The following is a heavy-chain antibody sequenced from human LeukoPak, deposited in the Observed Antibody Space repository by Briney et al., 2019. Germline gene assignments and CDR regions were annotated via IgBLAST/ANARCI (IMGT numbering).Heavy chain of an antibody. J-gene: IGHJ6*03. CDR2: IKSKIHGGTI. CDR3: ARVESFDSSGYPTLYWYYYYMDV. D-gene: IGHD3-22*01. V-gene: IGHV3-15*01. CDR1: GFTFDKAW. Sequence: PGGSLRLSCAASGFTFDKAWMTWVRQAPGKGLEWVGRIKSKIHGGTIDYAAPVKGRFTISRDNAKNSLYLQMNSLRAEDTAVYYCARVESFDSSGYPTLYWYYYYMDVWGKGTTVTVSS.